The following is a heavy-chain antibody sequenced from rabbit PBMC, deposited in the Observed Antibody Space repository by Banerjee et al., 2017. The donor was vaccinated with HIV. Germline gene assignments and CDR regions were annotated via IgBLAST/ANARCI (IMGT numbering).Heavy chain of an antibody. J-gene: IGHJ4*01. D-gene: IGHD4-1*01. Sequence: QLKETGGGLVQPGGSLTLSCKASGFDLTNDYMTWVRQAPGKGLEWIGYIDPVFGSTYYASWVNGRFTISSHNAQNTLYLQLNSLTAADTATYFCARHVVVAGVGPVYFNLWGPGTLVTVS. CDR2: IDPVFGST. V-gene: IGHV1S7*01. CDR1: GFDLTNDY. CDR3: ARHVVVAGVGPVYFNL.